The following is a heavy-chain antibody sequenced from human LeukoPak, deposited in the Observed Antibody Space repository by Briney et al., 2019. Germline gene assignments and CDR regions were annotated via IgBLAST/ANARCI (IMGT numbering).Heavy chain of an antibody. J-gene: IGHJ4*02. D-gene: IGHD5-24*01. Sequence: GGSLRLSCSAPGFTLSSSGMHWVRQAPGKGLGWVPFIRYDGSHKDYADSVKDRFTISRDNSKNTLYLQMNSLRAEDTAVYYCAKDGCNYSDYWGQGTLVTVSS. V-gene: IGHV3-30*02. CDR2: IRYDGSHK. CDR1: GFTLSSSG. CDR3: AKDGCNYSDY.